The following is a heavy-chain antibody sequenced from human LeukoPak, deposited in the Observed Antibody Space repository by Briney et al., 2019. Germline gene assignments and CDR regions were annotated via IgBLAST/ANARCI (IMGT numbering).Heavy chain of an antibody. J-gene: IGHJ4*02. CDR2: ISGSGGST. CDR1: GFTFSSYA. V-gene: IGHV3-23*01. CDR3: AKVGSGSYYPYYFDY. D-gene: IGHD3-10*01. Sequence: GGSLRLSCAAPGFTFSSYAMSWVRQAPGKGLEWVSAISGSGGSTYYADSVKGRFTISRDNSKNTLYLQMNSLRAEDTAVYYCAKVGSGSYYPYYFDYWGQGTLVTVSS.